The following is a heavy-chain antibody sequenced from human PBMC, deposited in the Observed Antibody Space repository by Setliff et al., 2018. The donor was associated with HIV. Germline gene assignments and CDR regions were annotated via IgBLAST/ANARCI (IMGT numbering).Heavy chain of an antibody. CDR2: INPSAGST. CDR3: ARDLYSSGWPNWFDP. D-gene: IGHD6-19*01. Sequence: GASVKVSCKASGYTLVSYYMHWVRQAPGQGLEWMGIINPSAGSTTYAQKFQGRVTMTTDTSTSTAYMELRSLRSDDTAVYYCARDLYSSGWPNWFDPWGQGTLVTVSS. CDR1: GYTLVSYY. V-gene: IGHV1-46*01. J-gene: IGHJ5*02.